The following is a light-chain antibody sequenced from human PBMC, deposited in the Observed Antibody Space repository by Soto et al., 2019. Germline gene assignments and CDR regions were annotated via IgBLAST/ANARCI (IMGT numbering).Light chain of an antibody. CDR1: QSVNGNY. Sequence: EIVLTQSPGTLSLSPGERATLSCRASQSVNGNYLAWYQQKPGQAPRLLIYGASSRATGIPDRFSGSGSGTDFTLTISRLEPEDFAVYYCQQYGSSRTWTFGQGTKVDIK. CDR3: QQYGSSRTWT. V-gene: IGKV3-20*01. J-gene: IGKJ1*01. CDR2: GAS.